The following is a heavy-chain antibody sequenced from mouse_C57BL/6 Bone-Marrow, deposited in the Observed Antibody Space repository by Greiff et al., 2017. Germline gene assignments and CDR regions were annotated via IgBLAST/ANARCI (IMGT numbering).Heavy chain of an antibody. CDR3: ARERDAMDY. V-gene: IGHV5-16*01. CDR1: GFTFTDYY. J-gene: IGHJ4*01. CDR2: INYDGSST. Sequence: EVKLVESEGGLVQPGSSMKLSCTASGFTFTDYYIAWVRQVPEKGLEWVANINYDGSSTYYLDSLKSRFILSRDNATNILYLQLSRLTSEDTATYYCARERDAMDYWGQGTSVTVSS.